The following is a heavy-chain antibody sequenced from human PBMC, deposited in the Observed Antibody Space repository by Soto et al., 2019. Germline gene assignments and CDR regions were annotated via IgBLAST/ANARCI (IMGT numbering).Heavy chain of an antibody. Sequence: SETLSLTCTVSGGSISSYYWSWIRQPAGKGLEWIGRIYTSGSTNYNPSLKSRVTMSVDTSKNQFSLKLSSVTAADTAVYYCARDIVVVPAAIGVLNYYYGMDVWGQGTTVTLSS. J-gene: IGHJ6*02. CDR3: ARDIVVVPAAIGVLNYYYGMDV. CDR1: GGSISSYY. CDR2: IYTSGST. D-gene: IGHD2-2*01. V-gene: IGHV4-4*07.